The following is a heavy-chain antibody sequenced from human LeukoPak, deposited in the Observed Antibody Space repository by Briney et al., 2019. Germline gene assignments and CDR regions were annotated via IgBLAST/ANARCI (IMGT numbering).Heavy chain of an antibody. CDR2: ISSSSTHI. CDR1: GFTLSSYS. D-gene: IGHD6-6*01. CDR3: ARSEHSSSSFDY. Sequence: GGSLGLSCAASGFTLSSYSMNWVRQAPGKGLEWVSYISSSSTHIYYADSVKGRFTISRDNARNSLYLQMNSLRAEDTAIYYCARSEHSSSSFDYWGQGTLVTVSS. J-gene: IGHJ4*02. V-gene: IGHV3-21*01.